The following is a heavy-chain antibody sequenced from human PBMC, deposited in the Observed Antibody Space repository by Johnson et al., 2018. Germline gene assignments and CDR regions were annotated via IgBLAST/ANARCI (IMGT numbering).Heavy chain of an antibody. D-gene: IGHD3-22*01. CDR2: IYPGDSDT. J-gene: IGHJ3*02. V-gene: IGHV5-51*01. Sequence: EVQLVESGAEVKKPGESLKISCKGSGYSFTSYWIGWVRQMPGKGLEWMGIIYPGDSDTRYSPSFQGPVTISADKSISTAYLQLSNRKASDTAMYYCARPTYDDSSGYYEGGKGAFDIWGQGTMVTVSS. CDR3: ARPTYDDSSGYYEGGKGAFDI. CDR1: GYSFTSYW.